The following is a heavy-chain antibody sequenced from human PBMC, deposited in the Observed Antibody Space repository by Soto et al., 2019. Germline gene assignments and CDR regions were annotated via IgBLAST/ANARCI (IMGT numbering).Heavy chain of an antibody. V-gene: IGHV3-53*01. CDR3: ARVSYSSPSRGMDV. J-gene: IGHJ6*02. Sequence: EVQLVESGGGLIQPGGSLRLSCAASGFTVSSNYMSWVRQAPGKGLEWVSVIYSGGSTYYADSVKGRFTISRDNSKNTLYLPLNSLRAEDTAVYYCARVSYSSPSRGMDVWGQGTTVTVSS. CDR2: IYSGGST. CDR1: GFTVSSNY. D-gene: IGHD6-13*01.